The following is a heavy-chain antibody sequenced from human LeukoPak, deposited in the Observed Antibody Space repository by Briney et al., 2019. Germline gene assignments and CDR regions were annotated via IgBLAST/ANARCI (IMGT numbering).Heavy chain of an antibody. CDR3: AREDIVVVEYGMDV. V-gene: IGHV3-7*03. D-gene: IGHD2-15*01. Sequence: GGSLRLSCAASGFTFSSYWMSWVRQAPGKGLEWVANIKQDGSEKYYVDSVKGRFTISRDNAKNSLYLQGNSLRAEDTAVYYCAREDIVVVEYGMDVWGKGTTVTVSS. CDR2: IKQDGSEK. CDR1: GFTFSSYW. J-gene: IGHJ6*04.